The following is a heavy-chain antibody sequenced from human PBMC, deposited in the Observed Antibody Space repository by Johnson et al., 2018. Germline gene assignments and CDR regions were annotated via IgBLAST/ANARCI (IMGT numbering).Heavy chain of an antibody. V-gene: IGHV4-4*07. CDR3: ARDRGYYGSGSLPGMDV. CDR2: IYTSGST. Sequence: QVQLVQSGPGLVKPSETLSLTCTVSGGSISSYYWSWIRQPAGKGLEWIGRIYTSGSTNYNPSLKSRVTMSVDTSKNQFSLKLSSVTAADTAVYYGARDRGYYGSGSLPGMDVWGQGTTVTVSS. CDR1: GGSISSYY. J-gene: IGHJ6*02. D-gene: IGHD3-10*01.